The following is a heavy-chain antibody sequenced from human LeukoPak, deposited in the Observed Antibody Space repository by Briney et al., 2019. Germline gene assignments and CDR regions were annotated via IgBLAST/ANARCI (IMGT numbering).Heavy chain of an antibody. V-gene: IGHV3-7*03. D-gene: IGHD6-13*01. CDR2: IKQDGSEK. J-gene: IGHJ4*02. Sequence: GGSLRLSCAASGFTFSSYWMSWVRQAPGKGLEWVANIKQDGSEKYYVDSVKGRFTISRDNSKNTLYLQMNSLRAEDTAVYYCAKDQQGGSSWYGHQIFDYWGQGTLVTVSS. CDR3: AKDQQGGSSWYGHQIFDY. CDR1: GFTFSSYW.